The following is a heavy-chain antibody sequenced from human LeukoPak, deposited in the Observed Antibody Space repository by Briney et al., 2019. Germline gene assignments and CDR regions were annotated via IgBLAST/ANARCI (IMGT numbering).Heavy chain of an antibody. CDR3: ARDPTMVRGVIHLDY. CDR1: GYTFTSYY. J-gene: IGHJ4*02. CDR2: INPSGGST. V-gene: IGHV1-46*01. D-gene: IGHD3-10*01. Sequence: ASVKVSCKASGYTFTSYYMHWVRQAPGQGLEWMEIINPSGGSTSYAQKFQGRVTMTRDMSTSTVYMELSSLRSEDTAVYYCARDPTMVRGVIHLDYWGQGTLVTVSS.